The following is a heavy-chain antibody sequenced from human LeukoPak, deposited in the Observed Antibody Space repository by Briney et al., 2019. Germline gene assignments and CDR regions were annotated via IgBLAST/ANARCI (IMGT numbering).Heavy chain of an antibody. CDR3: ARETLPTYYDILTIDE. Sequence: SVKVSCKASGGTFSSYAISWVRQAPGQGLEWMGGIIPIFGTANYAQKFQGRVTITADESTSTAYMELSRLRSEDTAVYYCARETLPTYYDILTIDEWGQGTLVTVSS. CDR2: IIPIFGTA. D-gene: IGHD3-9*01. J-gene: IGHJ4*02. CDR1: GGTFSSYA. V-gene: IGHV1-69*01.